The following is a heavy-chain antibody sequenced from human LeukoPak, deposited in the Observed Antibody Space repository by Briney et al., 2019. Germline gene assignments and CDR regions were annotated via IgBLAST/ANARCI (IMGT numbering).Heavy chain of an antibody. CDR3: ARALSWSITALNDWFDP. V-gene: IGHV1-18*01. CDR2: ISAYNGNT. J-gene: IGHJ5*02. Sequence: GASVKVSCKASGYTFTSYGISWVRQAPGQGLEWMGWISAYNGNTNYAQKLQGRVTMTTDTSTSTAYMELRSLRSDDTAVYYCARALSWSITALNDWFDPWGQGTLVTVSS. D-gene: IGHD6-6*01. CDR1: GYTFTSYG.